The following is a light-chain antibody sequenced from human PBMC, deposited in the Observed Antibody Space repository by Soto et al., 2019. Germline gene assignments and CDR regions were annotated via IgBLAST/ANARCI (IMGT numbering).Light chain of an antibody. J-gene: IGKJ2*01. V-gene: IGKV1-5*03. Sequence: DIQMSQSPFTLSASVGDRVTITCRASQSISAWLAWYQQKPGKAPKLLIYKTSSLESGVPSRFSGSGSGTEFSLTISSLQPDDSATYFCQQYDSYPYTFGQGTKLEIK. CDR1: QSISAW. CDR3: QQYDSYPYT. CDR2: KTS.